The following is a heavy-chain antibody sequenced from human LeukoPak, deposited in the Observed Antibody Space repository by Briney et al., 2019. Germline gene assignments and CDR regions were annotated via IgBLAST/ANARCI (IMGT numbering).Heavy chain of an antibody. CDR1: GFTFSSYA. CDR2: ISGSGGST. V-gene: IGHV3-23*01. Sequence: GGSLRLSCAASGFTFSSYAMSWVRQAPGKGLEWVSTISGSGGSTYYADSVKGRFTISRDNSKNTLYLQMNSLRAEDTAVYYCAKGARYQLLELTNWFDPWGQGTLVTVSS. CDR3: AKGARYQLLELTNWFDP. J-gene: IGHJ5*02. D-gene: IGHD2-2*01.